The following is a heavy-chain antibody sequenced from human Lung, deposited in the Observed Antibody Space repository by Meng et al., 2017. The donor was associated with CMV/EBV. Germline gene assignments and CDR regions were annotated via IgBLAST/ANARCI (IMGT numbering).Heavy chain of an antibody. CDR1: GFTFSSYW. CDR2: INSDGNDA. D-gene: IGHD3-3*01. V-gene: IGHV3-74*01. Sequence: SXAASGFTFSSYWMHWVRQAPGKGLVWVSRINSDGNDADYVDSVKDRFTISRDNAKNAVYLQMNSLRAEDTAVYYCARMLNYDFSRGGMDVWGQGTTVTVSS. CDR3: ARMLNYDFSRGGMDV. J-gene: IGHJ6*02.